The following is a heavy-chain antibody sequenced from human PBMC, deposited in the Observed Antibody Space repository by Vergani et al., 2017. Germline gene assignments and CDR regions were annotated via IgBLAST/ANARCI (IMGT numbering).Heavy chain of an antibody. D-gene: IGHD5-12*01. Sequence: QVQLQESGPGLVKPSQTLSLTCTVSGGSLSSGSYYWSWIRQPPGKGLEWIGEINHSGSTNYNPSLKSRVTISVDTSKNQFSLKLSSVTAADTAVYYCARGRGIAVATIISFGHYYYGMDVWGQGTTVTVSS. J-gene: IGHJ6*02. V-gene: IGHV4-39*07. CDR1: GGSLSSGSYY. CDR2: INHSGST. CDR3: ARGRGIAVATIISFGHYYYGMDV.